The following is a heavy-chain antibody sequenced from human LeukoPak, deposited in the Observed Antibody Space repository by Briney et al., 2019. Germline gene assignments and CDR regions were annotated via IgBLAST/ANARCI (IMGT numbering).Heavy chain of an antibody. J-gene: IGHJ4*02. Sequence: GGSLRLSCAASGFTFSTYAMNWVRQAPGTGLEWVSTISGISGSTYYADSVKGRFTISRDNSKNTLYLQTNSLRAEDTAVYYCARDEYYFDYWGQGTLVTVSS. CDR3: ARDEYYFDY. V-gene: IGHV3-23*01. CDR2: ISGISGST. CDR1: GFTFSTYA.